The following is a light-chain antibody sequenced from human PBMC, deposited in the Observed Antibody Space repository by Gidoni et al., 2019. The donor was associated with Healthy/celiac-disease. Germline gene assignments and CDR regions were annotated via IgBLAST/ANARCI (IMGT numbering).Light chain of an antibody. V-gene: IGLV2-14*01. CDR2: EVS. Sequence: QSALTQPASVSGSPGQSITISCTGTSSDVGAYNYVSWYQQHPGKAPKLMIYEVSKRPSGVSNRFSGSKSGNTASLTISGLQAEDEADYYCSSYTSSSTDVVFGGGTKLTVL. J-gene: IGLJ2*01. CDR1: SSDVGAYNY. CDR3: SSYTSSSTDVV.